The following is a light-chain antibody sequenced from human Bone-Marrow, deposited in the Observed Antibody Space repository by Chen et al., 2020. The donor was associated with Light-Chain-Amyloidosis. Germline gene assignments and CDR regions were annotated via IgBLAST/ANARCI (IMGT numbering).Light chain of an antibody. CDR2: DAS. Sequence: EIVLTQSPATLSLSPGERATLSCRASQSVSSYLAWYQQKPGQAPRLLIYDASNRATGIPARFSGSGSGTDFTLTISSLEPEDFAVYYWQQRSNWPPTFGGGTKGEIK. J-gene: IGKJ4*01. CDR3: QQRSNWPPT. V-gene: IGKV3-11*01. CDR1: QSVSSY.